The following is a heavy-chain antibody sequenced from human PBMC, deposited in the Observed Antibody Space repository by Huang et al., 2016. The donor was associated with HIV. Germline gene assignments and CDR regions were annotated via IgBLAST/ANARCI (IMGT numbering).Heavy chain of an antibody. J-gene: IGHJ4*02. CDR1: GFTFRTYS. V-gene: IGHV3-21*01. CDR2: ISTSSKYI. Sequence: DVQLVESGGGLVKLGGSVRLSCAASGFTFRTYSMNWVRQAQGKGREWVSSISTSSKYIYYADSLKGRFTISRDNAKNSLYLQMNSLRVEDTAVYFCAREPLDCSGGSCHSGGLDYWGQGSLVIVSS. CDR3: AREPLDCSGGSCHSGGLDY. D-gene: IGHD2-15*01.